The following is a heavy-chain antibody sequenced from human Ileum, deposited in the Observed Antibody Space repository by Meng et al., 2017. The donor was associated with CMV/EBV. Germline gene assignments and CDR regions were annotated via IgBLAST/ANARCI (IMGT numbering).Heavy chain of an antibody. J-gene: IGHJ6*02. Sequence: SETLSLTCAVYGGSFSSYYWSWIRQPPGKGLEWIGEINHSGYTNYNPSLKSRVTISVDRSKNQFSLNLRSVTAADTAVYYCARDSGTWNYGVGRFYYYGLDVWGQGTTVTVSS. CDR3: ARDSGTWNYGVGRFYYYGLDV. V-gene: IGHV4-34*01. CDR2: INHSGYT. D-gene: IGHD1-7*01. CDR1: GGSFSSYY.